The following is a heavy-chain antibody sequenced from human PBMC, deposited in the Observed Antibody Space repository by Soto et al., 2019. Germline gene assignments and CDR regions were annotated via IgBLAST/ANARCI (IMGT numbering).Heavy chain of an antibody. Sequence: ALRLSGAASVFTLGDYAMQWVRQAPGKGLEWVSAISCNSCSIDYADSVKGRFTISRDNAKNSLYLQMNSLRAEDTASYYCAKSHTTSGWYVTTDYWGQGTRVTVSS. D-gene: IGHD6-19*01. J-gene: IGHJ4*02. V-gene: IGHV3-9*01. CDR3: AKSHTTSGWYVTTDY. CDR1: VFTLGDYA. CDR2: ISCNSCSI.